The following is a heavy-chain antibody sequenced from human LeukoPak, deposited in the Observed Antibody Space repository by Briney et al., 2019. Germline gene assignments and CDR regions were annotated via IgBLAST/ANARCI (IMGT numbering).Heavy chain of an antibody. Sequence: SETLSLTCAVSGASISSGYWWSWVRQPPGKGLEWIGEIYHSGSTNHNPSLKSRVTISVDKSKSQFSLNLSSVTPADTAVYYCARDDTGVIRGIRFLYWGQRPIVIVSS. CDR1: GASISSGYW. V-gene: IGHV4-4*02. CDR3: ARDDTGVIRGIRFLY. J-gene: IGHJ4*02. CDR2: IYHSGST. D-gene: IGHD3-10*01.